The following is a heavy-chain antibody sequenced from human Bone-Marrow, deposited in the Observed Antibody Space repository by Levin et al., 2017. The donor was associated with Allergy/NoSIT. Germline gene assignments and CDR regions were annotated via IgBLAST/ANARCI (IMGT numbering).Heavy chain of an antibody. V-gene: IGHV3-15*07. CDR3: TTVGYDRSGFYYQHGY. CDR1: GFTFSDAW. CDR2: IKTKIDGGTT. J-gene: IGHJ4*02. D-gene: IGHD3-22*01. Sequence: PGGSLRLSCAVSGFTFSDAWMNWVRQAPGKGLEWVGRIKTKIDGGTTDYAAPVKGRFSISRDDSKNTLYLQVNSLKTEDTAVYYCTTVGYDRSGFYYQHGYWGQGTLVTVSS.